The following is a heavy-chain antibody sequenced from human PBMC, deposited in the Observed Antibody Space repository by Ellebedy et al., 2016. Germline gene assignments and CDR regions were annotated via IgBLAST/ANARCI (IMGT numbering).Heavy chain of an antibody. J-gene: IGHJ5*02. CDR3: ARDGFGDYGDYPNWFDP. CDR1: GSMFSSYP. Sequence: GESLKISXAASGSMFSSYPMTWFRQAPGKGLGWVSAISGSGGSTYYADSVKGRFTISRDNSKNTLYLQMNSLRAEDTAVYYCARDGFGDYGDYPNWFDPWGQGTLVTVSS. V-gene: IGHV3-23*01. CDR2: ISGSGGST. D-gene: IGHD4-17*01.